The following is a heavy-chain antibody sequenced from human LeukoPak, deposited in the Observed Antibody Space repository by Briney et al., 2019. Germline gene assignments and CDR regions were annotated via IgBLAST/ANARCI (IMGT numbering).Heavy chain of an antibody. Sequence: GASVKVSCKASGGTFSSYAINWVRQATGQGLEWMGWMNPNSGNTGYAQKFQGRVTMTRNTSISTAYMELSSLRSEDTAVYYCARVRRGGGYYGSGRRYNWFDPWGQGTLVTVSS. J-gene: IGHJ5*02. CDR3: ARVRRGGGYYGSGRRYNWFDP. CDR2: MNPNSGNT. D-gene: IGHD3-10*01. CDR1: GGTFSSYA. V-gene: IGHV1-8*02.